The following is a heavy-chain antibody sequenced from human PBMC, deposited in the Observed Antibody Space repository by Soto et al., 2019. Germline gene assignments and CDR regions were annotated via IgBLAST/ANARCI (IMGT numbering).Heavy chain of an antibody. V-gene: IGHV3-30*18. CDR2: ISFDGSEK. Sequence: GGSLRLSCAASVFNFSISGMHWVRQAPGKGLEWVTVISFDGSEKYYVDSVKGRFTVVRDNSRNTLFLQMNSLRTEDTAIYYCAKDLGYCSSSNCYTWGPFESWGRGTMVTVSS. CDR1: VFNFSISG. CDR3: AKDLGYCSSSNCYTWGPFES. J-gene: IGHJ4*02. D-gene: IGHD2-2*02.